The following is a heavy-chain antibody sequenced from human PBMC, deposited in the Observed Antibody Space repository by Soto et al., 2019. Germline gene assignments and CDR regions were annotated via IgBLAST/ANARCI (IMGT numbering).Heavy chain of an antibody. CDR1: GFTVSSNY. CDR2: IYSGGST. V-gene: IGHV3-66*01. CDR3: ARGTCSGGSCSTPDFDY. D-gene: IGHD2-15*01. Sequence: EVQLVESGGGLVQPGGSLRLSCAASGFTVSSNYMSWVRQAPGKGLEWVSVIYSGGSTYYADSVKGRFTISRDNSKNTLYLQMNSRRAEDTAVYYCARGTCSGGSCSTPDFDYWGQGTLVTVSS. J-gene: IGHJ4*02.